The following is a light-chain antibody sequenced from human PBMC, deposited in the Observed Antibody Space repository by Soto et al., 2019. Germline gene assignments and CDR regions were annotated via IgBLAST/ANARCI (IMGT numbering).Light chain of an antibody. CDR2: AAS. Sequence: DIQMTQSPSSLSASVGDRVTITCRARQSISSYLNWYQQKPGKAPKLLIYAASSLQSWVPSRFSGSGSGTDFNLTISSLQPEDFATYSCQQSYSTPWTFGQGTKVEIK. CDR1: QSISSY. CDR3: QQSYSTPWT. J-gene: IGKJ1*01. V-gene: IGKV1-39*01.